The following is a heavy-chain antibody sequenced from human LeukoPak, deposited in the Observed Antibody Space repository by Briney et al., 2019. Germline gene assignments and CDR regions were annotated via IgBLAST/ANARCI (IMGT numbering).Heavy chain of an antibody. CDR2: IYWNDDK. CDR3: AHSRTLLFIGVVVPAAIAGWFDP. V-gene: IGHV2-5*01. Sequence: SGPTLVNPTQTLTLTCTFSGFSLSTSGVGVGWIRQPPGKALEWLALIYWNDDKRYSPSLKSRLTITKDTSKNQVVLTMTNMDPVDTATYYCAHSRTLLFIGVVVPAAIAGWFDPWGQGTLVTVSS. CDR1: GFSLSTSGVG. J-gene: IGHJ5*02. D-gene: IGHD2-2*01.